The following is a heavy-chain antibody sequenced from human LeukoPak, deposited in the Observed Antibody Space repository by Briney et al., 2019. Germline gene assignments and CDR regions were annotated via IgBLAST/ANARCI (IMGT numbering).Heavy chain of an antibody. D-gene: IGHD1-7*01. Sequence: GASVKLCCKSAEYTFTSYDMHWVRHAPGQGLERMGIINHSGGSTRYAQKFHGRVTIRRDTSTRTVYMELSSLGSVDTAVYCCARNYWTYDYWGQGTLVTVSS. CDR3: ARNYWTYDY. CDR1: EYTFTSYD. V-gene: IGHV1-46*01. CDR2: INHSGGST. J-gene: IGHJ4*02.